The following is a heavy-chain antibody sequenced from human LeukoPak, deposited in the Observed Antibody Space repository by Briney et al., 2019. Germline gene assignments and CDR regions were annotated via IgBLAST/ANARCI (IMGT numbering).Heavy chain of an antibody. J-gene: IGHJ6*04. CDR2: ISRSGNTI. D-gene: IGHD5-18*01. CDR1: GFTFSSYE. Sequence: GGSLRLSCAASGFTFSSYEMNWVRQAPGKGLEWVSHISRSGNTIFYADSVKGRFTISRDNAKNSLYLQMNSLRAEDTAVYYCAREVAAMVMYYGMDVWGKGTTVTVSS. V-gene: IGHV3-48*03. CDR3: AREVAAMVMYYGMDV.